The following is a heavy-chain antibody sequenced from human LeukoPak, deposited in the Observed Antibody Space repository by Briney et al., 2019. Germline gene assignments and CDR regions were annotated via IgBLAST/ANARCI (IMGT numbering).Heavy chain of an antibody. J-gene: IGHJ3*02. Sequence: GGSLRLSCAASGFTFSSYDMHWVRQVTGKGLEWVSAIGSGGDTHYAGSIKGRFTISRENAENSLFLQMNSLRVGDTAVYYCARVGATGVFDIWGQGTMVTVSS. CDR3: ARVGATGVFDI. V-gene: IGHV3-13*04. CDR2: IGSGGDT. D-gene: IGHD3-10*01. CDR1: GFTFSSYD.